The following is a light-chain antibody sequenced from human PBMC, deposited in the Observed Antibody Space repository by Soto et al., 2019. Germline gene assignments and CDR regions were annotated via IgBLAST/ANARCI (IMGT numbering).Light chain of an antibody. CDR2: YDS. V-gene: IGLV3-21*04. Sequence: SSELTQPPSVSVAPGKTARITCGENNIGSKSVHWYQQKPGEAPVLVINYDSDRPSGIPERFSGSNSGNTATLTISGVEVGDEADYYCQVWDSSSDHYVFGTGTKLTVL. J-gene: IGLJ1*01. CDR1: NIGSKS. CDR3: QVWDSSSDHYV.